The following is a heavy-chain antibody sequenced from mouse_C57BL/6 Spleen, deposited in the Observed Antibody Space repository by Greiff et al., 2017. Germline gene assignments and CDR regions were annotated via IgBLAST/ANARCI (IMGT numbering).Heavy chain of an antibody. V-gene: IGHV14-3*01. CDR2: IDPANGNT. CDR3: ASDYYGSSYLDY. J-gene: IGHJ2*01. Sequence: EVQRVESVAELVRPGASVKLSCTASGFNIKNTYMHWVKQRPEQGLEWIGRIDPANGNTKYAPKFQGKATITADTSSNTAYLQLSSLTSEDTAIYYCASDYYGSSYLDYWGQGTTLTGSS. CDR1: GFNIKNTY. D-gene: IGHD1-1*01.